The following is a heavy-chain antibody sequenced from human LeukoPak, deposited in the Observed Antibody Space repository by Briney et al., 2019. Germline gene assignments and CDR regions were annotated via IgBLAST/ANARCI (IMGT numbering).Heavy chain of an antibody. D-gene: IGHD3-10*01. CDR1: ADSLSSGGHY. CDR3: ARGGNRFGGFYFDY. V-gene: IGHV4-31*03. Sequence: SETLSLTCTVSADSLSSGGHYWAWIRQSPGKGLESIGFIHHSGRSRHNPSLKDRVAISVDTSRKQFALKLSSVTAADTAMYYCARGGNRFGGFYFDYWGQGIQVIVSS. J-gene: IGHJ4*02. CDR2: IHHSGRS.